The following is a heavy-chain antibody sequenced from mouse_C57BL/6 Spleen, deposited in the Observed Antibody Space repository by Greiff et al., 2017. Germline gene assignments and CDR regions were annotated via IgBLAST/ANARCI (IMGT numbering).Heavy chain of an antibody. CDR3: ASRQLRLPWFAY. Sequence: VQLQQSGPELVKPGASVKISCKASGYTFTDYYIHWVKQRPGQGLEWIGWIFPGSGSTYYNEQFKGKATLTVDKSSSTADMLLSSLTSEDSAVEFCASRQLRLPWFAYWGQGTLVTVSA. D-gene: IGHD3-2*02. J-gene: IGHJ3*01. V-gene: IGHV1-75*01. CDR2: IFPGSGST. CDR1: GYTFTDYY.